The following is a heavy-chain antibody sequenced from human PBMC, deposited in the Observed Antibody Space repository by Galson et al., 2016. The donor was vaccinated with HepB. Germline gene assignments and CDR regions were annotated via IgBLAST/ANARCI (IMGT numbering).Heavy chain of an antibody. J-gene: IGHJ6*02. V-gene: IGHV1-3*01. CDR3: ARSWGSVSLNYYYYAMDV. Sequence: SVKVSCKASGYMFTSYGMHWVRQAPGKRPEWMGRINGGNGNTKYSQKLQGRVNITRDTSASTAYMELSSLRSEDTAVYYCARSWGSVSLNYYYYAMDVWGLGTTVTVSS. CDR1: GYMFTSYG. D-gene: IGHD3-10*01. CDR2: INGGNGNT.